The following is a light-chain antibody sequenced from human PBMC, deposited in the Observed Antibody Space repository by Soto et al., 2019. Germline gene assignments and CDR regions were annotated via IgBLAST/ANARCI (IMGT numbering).Light chain of an antibody. CDR2: DVT. CDR1: SSDVGDNDY. V-gene: IGLV2-11*01. Sequence: QSALTQPRSVSGSPGQSVTFSCTGTSSDVGDNDYVSWYQQHPGKAPKLMIYDVTERPSGVHDRFSGSKSGTTASLTISRRQTDDEADYYCCSYAGTYTWVFGGGTKLTVL. J-gene: IGLJ3*02. CDR3: CSYAGTYTWV.